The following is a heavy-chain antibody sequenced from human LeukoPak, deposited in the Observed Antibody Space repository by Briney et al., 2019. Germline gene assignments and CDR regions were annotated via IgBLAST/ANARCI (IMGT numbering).Heavy chain of an antibody. Sequence: ALVKVSCKASGYTFTSYYMHWVRQAPGQGLEWMGIINPSGGSTSYAQKFQGRVTMTRDTSTSTVYMELSSLRSEDTAVYYCARVGRGWNAFDIWGQGTMVTVSS. CDR3: ARVGRGWNAFDI. J-gene: IGHJ3*02. CDR1: GYTFTSYY. CDR2: INPSGGST. D-gene: IGHD6-19*01. V-gene: IGHV1-46*01.